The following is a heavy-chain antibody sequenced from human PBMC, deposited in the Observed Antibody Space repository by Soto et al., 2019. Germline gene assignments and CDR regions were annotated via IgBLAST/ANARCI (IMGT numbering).Heavy chain of an antibody. CDR3: ARVGGQLGPGFDY. D-gene: IGHD6-6*01. J-gene: IGHJ4*02. V-gene: IGHV3-21*01. CDR2: ISSSSSYI. CDR1: GFTFRSYS. Sequence: EVQLVESGGGLVKPGGSLRLSCAASGFTFRSYSMNWVRQAPGKGLEWVSSISSSSSYIYYADSVKGRFTISRDNAKNSLCLQMNSLRAENTAEYYCARVGGQLGPGFDYWGQGTLVTVSS.